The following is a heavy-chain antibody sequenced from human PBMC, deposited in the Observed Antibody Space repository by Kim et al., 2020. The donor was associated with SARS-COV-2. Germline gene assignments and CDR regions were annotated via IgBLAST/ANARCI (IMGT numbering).Heavy chain of an antibody. V-gene: IGHV4-34*01. J-gene: IGHJ6*04. D-gene: IGHD4-17*01. Sequence: PALKSRVTISVDTSKNQFSLKLSSVTAADTAVYYCARAQATVTTRTMDVWGKGTTVTVSS. CDR3: ARAQATVTTRTMDV.